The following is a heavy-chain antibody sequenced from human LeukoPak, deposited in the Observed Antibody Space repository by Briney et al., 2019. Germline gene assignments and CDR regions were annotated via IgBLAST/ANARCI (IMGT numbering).Heavy chain of an antibody. J-gene: IGHJ6*02. D-gene: IGHD4-4*01. CDR1: GFTFSSYA. CDR3: AKYYSNYGVYYYGMDV. CDR2: ISYDGSNK. Sequence: GGSLRLSCAASGFTFSSYAMHWVRQAPGKGLEWVAVISYDGSNKYYADSVKGRFTISRDNSKNTLYLQMNSLRAEDTAVYYCAKYYSNYGVYYYGMDVWGQGTTVTVSS. V-gene: IGHV3-30-3*01.